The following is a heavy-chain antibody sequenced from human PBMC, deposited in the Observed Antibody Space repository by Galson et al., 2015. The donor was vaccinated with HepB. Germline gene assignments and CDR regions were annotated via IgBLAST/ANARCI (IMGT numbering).Heavy chain of an antibody. CDR1: GGSISSGDYY. D-gene: IGHD3-10*01. CDR3: ARAHYGSGSDEYFDY. CDR2: IYYSGST. V-gene: IGHV4-30-4*01. Sequence: TLSLTCTVSGGSISSGDYYWSWIRQPPGKGLEWIGYIYYSGSTYYNPSLKSRVTISVDTSKNQFSLKLSSVTAADTAVYYCARAHYGSGSDEYFDYWGQGTLVTVSS. J-gene: IGHJ4*02.